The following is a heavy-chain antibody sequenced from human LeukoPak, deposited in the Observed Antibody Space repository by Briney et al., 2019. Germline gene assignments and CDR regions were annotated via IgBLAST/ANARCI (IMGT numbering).Heavy chain of an antibody. Sequence: GGSLRLSCAASGFPFSRYAMSWVRQTPEKGLEWVSVISGSDGSTYYADSVKGRFTISRDDSRNTMYLQMNNLRAEDTAVYYCAKQVSCATTTCYAGMPPDYWGQGTLVTVSS. CDR2: ISGSDGST. D-gene: IGHD2/OR15-2a*01. V-gene: IGHV3-23*01. CDR3: AKQVSCATTTCYAGMPPDY. J-gene: IGHJ4*02. CDR1: GFPFSRYA.